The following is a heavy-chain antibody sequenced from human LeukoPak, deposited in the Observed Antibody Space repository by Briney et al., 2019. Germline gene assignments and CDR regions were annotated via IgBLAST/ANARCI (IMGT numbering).Heavy chain of an antibody. V-gene: IGHV4-59*06. J-gene: IGHJ4*02. CDR3: ARGYCTNGVCSSDYFDY. D-gene: IGHD2-8*01. CDR1: GASISSYY. Sequence: SETLSLTCTVSGASISSYYWNWIRQHPGKGLEWIGYIYNSGSTYYNPSLKSRSTISVDTSKNQFSLKLSSVTAADTAVYYCARGYCTNGVCSSDYFDYWGQGTLVTVSS. CDR2: IYNSGST.